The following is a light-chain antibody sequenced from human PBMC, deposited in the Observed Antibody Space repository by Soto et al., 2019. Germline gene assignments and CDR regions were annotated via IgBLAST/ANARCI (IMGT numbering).Light chain of an antibody. CDR3: CSHAGSSSWV. Sequence: QSVLTQSASVSGSPGQSITISCTGKSSDFGTYNLVSWYQQYPGKAPKLIIYEGTKRPPGVSDRFSGSESGNTASLTISGLQTEDEADYYCCSHAGSSSWVFGGGTKLTVL. CDR2: EGT. V-gene: IGLV2-23*01. CDR1: SSDFGTYNL. J-gene: IGLJ3*02.